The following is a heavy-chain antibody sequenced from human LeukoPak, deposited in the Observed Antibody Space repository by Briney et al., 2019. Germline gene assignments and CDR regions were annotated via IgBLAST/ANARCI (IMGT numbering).Heavy chain of an antibody. D-gene: IGHD6-19*01. CDR1: GFTFSSYS. CDR3: TRSGGYSSGWYVYYYYYYMDA. CDR2: IRYDGSNK. Sequence: GGSLRLSCAASGFTFSSYSMNWVRQAPGKGLEWVAFIRYDGSNKYYADSVKGRFTISRDNSKNTLYLQMNSLKTEDTAVYYCTRSGGYSSGWYVYYYYYYMDAWGKGTTVTISS. J-gene: IGHJ6*03. V-gene: IGHV3-33*08.